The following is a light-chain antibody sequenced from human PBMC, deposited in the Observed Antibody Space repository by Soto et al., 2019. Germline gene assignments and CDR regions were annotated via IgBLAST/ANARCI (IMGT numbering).Light chain of an antibody. CDR2: TND. V-gene: IGLV1-44*01. CDR3: SSWDDNLDDVV. Sequence: QSVLTQPPSASGTPGQRVTISCSGSSSNIGSNTVNWYQQLPGTAPKLLIYTNDQRPSGVPDRFSGSRSGTSASLAISGLQFEDEADYHCSSWDDNLDDVVLGDGTKVTVL. CDR1: SSNIGSNT. J-gene: IGLJ1*01.